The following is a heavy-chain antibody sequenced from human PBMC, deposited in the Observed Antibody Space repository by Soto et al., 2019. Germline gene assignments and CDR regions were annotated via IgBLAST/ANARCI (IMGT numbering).Heavy chain of an antibody. Sequence: SETLSLTCAVYGGSFSGYYWSWIRQPPGKGLEWIGEINHSGSTNYNPSLKSRVTISVDTSKNQFSLKLSSVTAADTAVYYCARARGHSSSWYWFDPWGQGTLVTVSS. D-gene: IGHD6-13*01. CDR2: INHSGST. CDR3: ARARGHSSSWYWFDP. V-gene: IGHV4-34*01. CDR1: GGSFSGYY. J-gene: IGHJ5*02.